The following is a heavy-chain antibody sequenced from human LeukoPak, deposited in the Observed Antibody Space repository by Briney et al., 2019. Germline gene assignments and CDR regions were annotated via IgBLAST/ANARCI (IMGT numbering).Heavy chain of an antibody. CDR2: IYSGGST. J-gene: IGHJ6*02. V-gene: IGHV3-53*01. Sequence: PGGSLRLSCAASGFTFGSYSMNWVRQAPGKGLEWVSVIYSGGSTYYADSVKGRFTISRDNSKNTVYLQMNSLSAEDTAVYYCATGTRTKVPGVWGQGTTVTVSS. D-gene: IGHD1-7*01. CDR3: ATGTRTKVPGV. CDR1: GFTFGSYS.